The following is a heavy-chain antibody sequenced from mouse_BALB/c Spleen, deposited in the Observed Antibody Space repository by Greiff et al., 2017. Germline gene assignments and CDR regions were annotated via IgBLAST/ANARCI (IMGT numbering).Heavy chain of an antibody. J-gene: IGHJ1*01. D-gene: IGHD2-14*01. CDR1: GYTFTSYW. Sequence: QVQLQQPGAELVRPGASVKLSCKASGYTFTSYWINWVKQRPGQGLEWIGNIYPSDSYTNYNQKFKDKATLTVDKSSSTAYMQLSSPTSEDSAVYYCTRGDYRYDDFDVWGAGTTVTVSS. CDR3: TRGDYRYDDFDV. CDR2: IYPSDSYT. V-gene: IGHV1-69*02.